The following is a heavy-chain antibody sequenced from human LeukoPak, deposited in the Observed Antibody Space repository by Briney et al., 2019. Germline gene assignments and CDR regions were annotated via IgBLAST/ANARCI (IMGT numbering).Heavy chain of an antibody. CDR1: GYTFTSYD. V-gene: IGHV1-8*03. J-gene: IGHJ5*02. Sequence: ASVKVSCKASGYTFTSYDINWVRQATGQGLEWMGWMNPNSGNTGYAQKFQGRVTITRNTSISTAYMELSSLRSEDTAVYYCARGGGVVVPAAIWWFDPWGQGTLVTVSS. CDR2: MNPNSGNT. D-gene: IGHD2-2*01. CDR3: ARGGGVVVPAAIWWFDP.